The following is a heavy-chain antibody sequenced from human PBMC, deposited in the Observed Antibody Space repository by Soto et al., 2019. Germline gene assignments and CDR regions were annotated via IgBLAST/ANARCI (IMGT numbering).Heavy chain of an antibody. J-gene: IGHJ6*01. D-gene: IGHD1-1*01. Sequence: AASVKVSWKASGGTFSSYAISWVRQAPGQGLEWMGGIIPIFGTANYAQKFQGRVTITADESTSTAYMELSSLRSEDTAVYYCALSNERGYSYYGMDVCGQVTTVTV. CDR3: ALSNERGYSYYGMDV. CDR2: IIPIFGTA. V-gene: IGHV1-69*13. CDR1: GGTFSSYA.